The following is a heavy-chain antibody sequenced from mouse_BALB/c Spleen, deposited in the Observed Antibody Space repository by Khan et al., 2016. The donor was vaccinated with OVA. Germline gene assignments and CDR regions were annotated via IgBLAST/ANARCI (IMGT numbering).Heavy chain of an antibody. D-gene: IGHD1-1*01. J-gene: IGHJ4*01. CDR1: GYTFTSYV. Sequence: EVQLQQSGPELVKPGASVKMSCKASGYTFTSYVMHWVKQKPGQGLEWIGYINPYNDGTKYNEKFKGKATLTSDKSSSTAYMEISSLTSEDSAVYYCASDYYGSSYVRYYYAMDYWGQGTSVTVSS. V-gene: IGHV1S136*01. CDR2: INPYNDGT. CDR3: ASDYYGSSYVRYYYAMDY.